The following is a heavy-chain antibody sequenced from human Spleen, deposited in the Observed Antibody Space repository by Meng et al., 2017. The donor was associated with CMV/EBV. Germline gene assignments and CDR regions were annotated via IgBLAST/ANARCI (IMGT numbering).Heavy chain of an antibody. CDR1: GGSITSSYY. J-gene: IGHJ4*02. V-gene: IGHV4-39*07. CDR3: ARSIVAPTGYFDY. Sequence: SETLSLTCTVSGGSITSSYYWAWIRQPPGKRLEWIGSVHHSGNTYFRPSLKSRATISVDTSNNQFSLRLSSVTATDTAMYYCARSIVAPTGYFDYWGQGTLVTVSS. D-gene: IGHD1-26*01. CDR2: VHHSGNT.